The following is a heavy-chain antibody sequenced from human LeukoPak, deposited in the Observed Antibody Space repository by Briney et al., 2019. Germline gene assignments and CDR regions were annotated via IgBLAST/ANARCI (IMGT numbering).Heavy chain of an antibody. Sequence: GSLRLSCAASGFTFSSYAMSWVRQAPGKGLEWIGYIYYSGSTNYNPSLKSRVTISVDTSKNQFSLKLSSVTAADTAVYYCARARLDSTFDYWGQGTLVTVSS. D-gene: IGHD6-25*01. V-gene: IGHV4-59*01. J-gene: IGHJ4*02. CDR3: ARARLDSTFDY. CDR1: GFTFSSYA. CDR2: IYYSGST.